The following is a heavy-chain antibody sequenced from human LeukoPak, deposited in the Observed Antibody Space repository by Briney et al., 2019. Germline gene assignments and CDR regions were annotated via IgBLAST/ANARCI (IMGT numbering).Heavy chain of an antibody. CDR2: ISAYNGNT. D-gene: IGHD4-17*01. CDR3: ARDGGQTTVTTRYCYYYGMDV. V-gene: IGHV1-18*01. Sequence: ASVKVSCKASGYTFTSYGISWVRQAPGQGLEWMGWISAYNGNTNYAQKLQGRVTMTTDTSASTAYMELRSLRSDDTAVYYCARDGGQTTVTTRYCYYYGMDVWGQGTTVTVSS. J-gene: IGHJ6*02. CDR1: GYTFTSYG.